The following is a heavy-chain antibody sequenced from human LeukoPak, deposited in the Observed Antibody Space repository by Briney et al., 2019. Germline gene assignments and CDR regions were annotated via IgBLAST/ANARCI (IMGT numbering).Heavy chain of an antibody. CDR2: IYYSGST. CDR1: GGSISSYH. V-gene: IGHV4-59*12. CDR3: ARDGGIVVVPAARPGAFDI. J-gene: IGHJ3*02. D-gene: IGHD2-2*01. Sequence: PSETLSLTCTVSGGSISSYHWSWIRQPPGKGLEWIGYIYYSGSTNYNPSLKSRVTISVDTSKNQFSLKLSSVTAADTAVYYCARDGGIVVVPAARPGAFDIWGQGTMVTVSS.